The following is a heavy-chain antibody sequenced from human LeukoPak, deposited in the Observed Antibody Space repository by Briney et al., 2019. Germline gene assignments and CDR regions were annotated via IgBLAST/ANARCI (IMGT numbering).Heavy chain of an antibody. D-gene: IGHD3-10*01. Sequence: GESLKISCKGSGYSFTSYWIGWVRQMPGKGLEWMGIIYPGDSDTRYSPSFQGQVTISADKSISTAYLQWSSLKASDTAMYYCARAPALWHKYNWFDPWGQGTLVTVSS. J-gene: IGHJ5*02. CDR2: IYPGDSDT. CDR1: GYSFTSYW. V-gene: IGHV5-51*01. CDR3: ARAPALWHKYNWFDP.